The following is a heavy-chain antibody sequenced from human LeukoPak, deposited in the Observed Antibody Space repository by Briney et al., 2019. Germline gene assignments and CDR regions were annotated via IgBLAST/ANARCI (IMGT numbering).Heavy chain of an antibody. D-gene: IGHD3-22*01. J-gene: IGHJ4*02. CDR3: ARNFITKYEY. Sequence: GGSLRLSCAASGFTFSSYATSWVRQAPGKGLEWVAAISGSGGSTYYADSVKGRFTISRDNSKNTVYLQMNSLRAEDTAVYYCARNFITKYEYWGQGTLVTVSS. V-gene: IGHV3-23*01. CDR2: ISGSGGST. CDR1: GFTFSSYA.